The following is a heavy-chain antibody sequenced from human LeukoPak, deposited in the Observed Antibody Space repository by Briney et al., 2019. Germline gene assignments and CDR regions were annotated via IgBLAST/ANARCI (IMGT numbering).Heavy chain of an antibody. Sequence: PGGSLRLSCEASGFTFSSHSMNWVRQAPGKGLEWLSFINSAGDNIYYADSVKGRFTISRDNAKNTLYLQMNSLRAEDTAEYYCAKDRGGARPNYYYYYYMDVWGKGTTVTVSS. CDR2: INSAGDNI. CDR1: GFTFSSHS. J-gene: IGHJ6*03. CDR3: AKDRGGARPNYYYYYYMDV. D-gene: IGHD6-6*01. V-gene: IGHV3-48*04.